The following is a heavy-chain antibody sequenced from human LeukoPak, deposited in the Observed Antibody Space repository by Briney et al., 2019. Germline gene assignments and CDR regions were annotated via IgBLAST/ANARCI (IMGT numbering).Heavy chain of an antibody. D-gene: IGHD2-2*01. J-gene: IGHJ4*02. CDR3: AKDWGACSSTSCYQFY. CDR2: IRYDGSNK. CDR1: GFTFSSYG. Sequence: GGSLRLSCAASGFTFSSYGMHWVRQAPGKGLEWVAFIRYDGSNKYYADSVKGRFTISSDNSKNTLYLQMNSLRAEDTAVYYCAKDWGACSSTSCYQFYWGQGTLVTVSS. V-gene: IGHV3-30*02.